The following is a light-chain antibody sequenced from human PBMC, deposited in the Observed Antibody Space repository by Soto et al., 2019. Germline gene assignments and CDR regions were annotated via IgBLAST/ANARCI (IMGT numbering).Light chain of an antibody. CDR2: EVR. Sequence: QSVLTQPPSVSGSPGQSVTISCTGTSSDIGAYNRVSWYQQPPGTAPKLMIYEVRDRTSGVPDRFSGSKSRNTASLTISGLQAEDEADYYCSSYTSSNTLIFGGGTKLTVL. CDR3: SSYTSSNTLI. V-gene: IGLV2-18*02. CDR1: SSDIGAYNR. J-gene: IGLJ2*01.